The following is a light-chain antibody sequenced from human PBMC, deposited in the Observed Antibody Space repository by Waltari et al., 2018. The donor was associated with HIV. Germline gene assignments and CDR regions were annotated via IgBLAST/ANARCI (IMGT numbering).Light chain of an antibody. V-gene: IGKV3-15*01. CDR1: HSIFNN. CDR2: GVS. Sequence: ILLTHSPATVSVSPGERVTTSCTARHSIFNNLAWYQHRPGQAPRLLIYGVSTRGTGGPAGFRGSWSGTDVTLSISSVQSEDFGLYFCEQYNDGLVRPFGGGTKVEV. CDR3: EQYNDGLVRP. J-gene: IGKJ4*01.